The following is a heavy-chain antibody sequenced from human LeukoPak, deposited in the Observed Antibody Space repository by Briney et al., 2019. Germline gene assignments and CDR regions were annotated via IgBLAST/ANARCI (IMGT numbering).Heavy chain of an antibody. V-gene: IGHV3-7*01. CDR2: IKQDGSEK. CDR3: AKDLGVDIVVVPAADD. CDR1: GFTFSSYW. Sequence: GGSLRLSCAASGFTFSSYWMSWVRQAPGKGLEWVANIKQDGSEKYYVDSVKGRFTISRDNAKNSLYLQMNSLRAEDTAVYYCAKDLGVDIVVVPAADDWGQGTLVTVSS. J-gene: IGHJ4*02. D-gene: IGHD2-2*01.